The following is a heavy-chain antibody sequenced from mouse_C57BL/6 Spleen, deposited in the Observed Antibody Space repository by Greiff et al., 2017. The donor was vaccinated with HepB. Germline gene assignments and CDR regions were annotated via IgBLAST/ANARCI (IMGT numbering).Heavy chain of an antibody. V-gene: IGHV1-81*01. CDR1: GYTSTSYG. J-gene: IGHJ4*01. CDR3: ARGEGFTTVDYYAMDY. D-gene: IGHD1-1*01. CDR2: IYPRSGNT. Sequence: VQLQQSGAELARPGASVKLSCKASGYTSTSYGISWVKQRTGQGLEWIGEIYPRSGNTYYNEKFKGKATLTADKSSSTAYMELRSLTSEDSAVYFCARGEGFTTVDYYAMDYWGQGTSVTVSS.